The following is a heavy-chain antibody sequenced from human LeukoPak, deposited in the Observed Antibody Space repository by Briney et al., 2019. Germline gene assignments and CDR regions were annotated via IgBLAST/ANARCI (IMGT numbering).Heavy chain of an antibody. CDR3: ARLKGEFDP. CDR2: IYTSGST. Sequence: SETLSLTCTVSGGSITSGTYFWSWIRQPAGKGLEWTGRIYTSGSTNYNPSLKSRVTISADTSKNQFSLKLNSVTAADTAVYYCARLKGEFDPWGQGTLVTVSS. CDR1: GGSITSGTYF. V-gene: IGHV4-61*02. J-gene: IGHJ5*02.